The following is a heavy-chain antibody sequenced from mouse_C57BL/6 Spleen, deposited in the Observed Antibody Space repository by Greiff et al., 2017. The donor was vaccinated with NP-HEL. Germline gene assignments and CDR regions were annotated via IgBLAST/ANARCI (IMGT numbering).Heavy chain of an antibody. CDR1: GYTFTSYW. CDR2: IDPSDSET. CDR3: ARSPHYYAMGY. V-gene: IGHV1-52*01. Sequence: QVQLQQPGAELVRPGSSVKLSCKASGYTFTSYWMHWVKQRPIQGLEWIGNIDPSDSETHYNQKFKDKATLTVDKSSSTAYMQLSSLTSEDSSVYYCARSPHYYAMGYWGQGTSVTVSS. J-gene: IGHJ4*01.